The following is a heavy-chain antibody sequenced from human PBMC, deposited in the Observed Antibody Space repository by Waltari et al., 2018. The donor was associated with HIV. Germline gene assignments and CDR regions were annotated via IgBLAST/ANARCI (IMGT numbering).Heavy chain of an antibody. CDR2: IYPGDSDT. V-gene: IGHV5-51*01. CDR1: GYSFPSYC. CDR3: ARQGGENIVATIADY. D-gene: IGHD5-12*01. Sequence: EVQLVQSGAEVKKPGESLKIPCKGSGYSFPSYCIGWVRQFPGKGLEWMGIIYPGDSDTRYRPSFQGQVTISADKSISTAYLQWSSLKASDTAMYYCARQGGENIVATIADYWGQGTLVTVSS. J-gene: IGHJ4*02.